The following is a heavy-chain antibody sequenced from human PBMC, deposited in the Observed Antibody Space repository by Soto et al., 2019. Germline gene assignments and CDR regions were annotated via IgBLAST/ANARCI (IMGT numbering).Heavy chain of an antibody. J-gene: IGHJ4*02. V-gene: IGHV3-30*03. CDR3: GAGQYFSDY. CDR2: ISYDGTNK. Sequence: QVQLVESGGGEVQPGKSLRLSCAASGFTVTNYGMHWVRQAPGKGLECVALISYDGTNKFYADSVKGRFTVSRDNSKNTLYLQKNSLRPEDTAVYYCGAGQYFSDYWGQGTLVSVSS. D-gene: IGHD6-13*01. CDR1: GFTVTNYG.